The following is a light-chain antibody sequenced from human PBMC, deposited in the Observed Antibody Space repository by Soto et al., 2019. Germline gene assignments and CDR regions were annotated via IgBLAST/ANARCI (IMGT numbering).Light chain of an antibody. CDR2: SNN. CDR1: SSNIGSNI. CDR3: AAWDDSLNGYV. V-gene: IGLV1-44*01. Sequence: QSVLTQPPSASGTPGQRVTISCSGSSSNIGSNIVNWYQQIPGTAPKLLIYSNNQRPSGVPDRFSASKSGTSASLAISGPQSEDEADYYCAAWDDSLNGYVFGTGTKLTVL. J-gene: IGLJ1*01.